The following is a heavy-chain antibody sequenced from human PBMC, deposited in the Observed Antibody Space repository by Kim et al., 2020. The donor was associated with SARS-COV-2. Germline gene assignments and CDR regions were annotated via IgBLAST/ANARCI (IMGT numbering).Heavy chain of an antibody. Sequence: SETLSLTCTVSGGSISSYYWSWIRQPPGKGLEWIGYIYYSGSTNYNPSLKSRVTISVDTSKNQFSLKLSYVTAADTAVYYCARSPSIRAIFGVVIIPDAFAIWGPGTMVTVSS. V-gene: IGHV4-59*01. D-gene: IGHD3-3*01. CDR3: ARSPSIRAIFGVVIIPDAFAI. CDR2: IYYSGST. J-gene: IGHJ3*02. CDR1: GGSISSYY.